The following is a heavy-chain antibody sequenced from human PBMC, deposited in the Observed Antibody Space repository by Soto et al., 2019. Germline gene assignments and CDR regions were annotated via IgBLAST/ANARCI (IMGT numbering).Heavy chain of an antibody. CDR1: GFTFSLHS. Sequence: VQLVDSGGGLVQPGGSLRLSCSASGFTFSLHSMSWVRQAPGKGLEWVSYISTGSTNIHYADSVKGRFTISRDSASSAPYLQMNSLRGDDTAGYYCARGVRTDYYQYYGMDVWGQGTTVTVSS. J-gene: IGHJ6*02. D-gene: IGHD3-9*01. V-gene: IGHV3-48*01. CDR2: ISTGSTNI. CDR3: ARGVRTDYYQYYGMDV.